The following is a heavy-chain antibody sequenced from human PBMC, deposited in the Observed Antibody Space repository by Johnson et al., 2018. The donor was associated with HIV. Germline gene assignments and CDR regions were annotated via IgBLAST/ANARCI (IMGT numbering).Heavy chain of an antibody. V-gene: IGHV3-23*04. CDR1: GFTFSSYA. D-gene: IGHD4-17*01. Sequence: VQLVESGGGLVQPGGSLRLSCAASGFTFSSYAMSWVRQAPGKGLEWVSAISGSGVSTYYADSVKGRFTISRDNSKNTLYLQMNSLRAEDTAVYYCATDGDGDYAFDIWGQGTMVTVSS. CDR3: ATDGDGDYAFDI. J-gene: IGHJ3*02. CDR2: ISGSGVST.